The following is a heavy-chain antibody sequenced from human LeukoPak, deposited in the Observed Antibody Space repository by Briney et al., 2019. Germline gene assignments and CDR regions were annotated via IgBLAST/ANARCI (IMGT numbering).Heavy chain of an antibody. CDR2: INWNGGST. CDR3: AKEVVVAFFDY. CDR1: GFSFADYG. D-gene: IGHD2-15*01. V-gene: IGHV3-20*04. J-gene: IGHJ4*02. Sequence: GGSLRLSCAASGFSFADYGMSWVRQAPGKGLEWVSGINWNGGSTGYAGSVRGRFTISRDNSKNTLYLQMNSLRAEDTAVYYCAKEVVVAFFDYWGQGTLVTVSS.